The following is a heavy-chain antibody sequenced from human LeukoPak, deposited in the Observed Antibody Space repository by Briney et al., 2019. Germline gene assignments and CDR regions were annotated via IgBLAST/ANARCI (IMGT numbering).Heavy chain of an antibody. J-gene: IGHJ4*02. D-gene: IGHD2-2*01. V-gene: IGHV3-53*01. CDR3: ARDLVGVPAAIGY. CDR1: GFTVSTNC. Sequence: GGSLRLSCAASGFTVSTNCMSWVRQAPGKGLEWVSVIYSGGSTYYADSVKGRFTISRDNSKNTLCLQMNSLRAEDTAVYHCARDLVGVPAAIGYWGQGTLVTVSS. CDR2: IYSGGST.